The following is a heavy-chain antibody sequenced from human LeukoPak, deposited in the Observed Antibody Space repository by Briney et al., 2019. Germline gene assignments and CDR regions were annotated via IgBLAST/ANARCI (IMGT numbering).Heavy chain of an antibody. J-gene: IGHJ4*02. Sequence: ASVKVSCKASGYTFTGYYLHWVRQAPGQGLEYMGWINPNSGGTTSAQKFQGRVTMTRDTSISTAYMELSRLTSDDTAVYYCARATYKRGPFDYWGQGTLVAVSS. CDR1: GYTFTGYY. CDR2: INPNSGGT. V-gene: IGHV1-2*02. D-gene: IGHD1-1*01. CDR3: ARATYKRGPFDY.